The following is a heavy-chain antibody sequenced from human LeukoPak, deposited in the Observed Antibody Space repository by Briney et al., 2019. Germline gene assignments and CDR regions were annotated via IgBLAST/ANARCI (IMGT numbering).Heavy chain of an antibody. V-gene: IGHV1-18*04. Sequence: ASVKVSCKASGYTFTGYYMHWVRQAPGQGLEWMGWISAYNGNTNYAQKLQGRVTMTTDTSTSTAYVELRSLRSDDTAVYYCAAEGGSDYANFDYWGQGTLVTVSS. CDR2: ISAYNGNT. CDR3: AAEGGSDYANFDY. CDR1: GYTFTGYY. J-gene: IGHJ4*02. D-gene: IGHD1-26*01.